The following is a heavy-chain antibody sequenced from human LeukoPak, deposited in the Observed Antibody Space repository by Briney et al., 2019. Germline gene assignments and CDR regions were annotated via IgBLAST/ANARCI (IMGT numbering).Heavy chain of an antibody. CDR2: ISMGGNTM. CDR1: GFTFSSYE. V-gene: IGHV3-48*03. J-gene: IGHJ4*02. CDR3: ASGFSGTSYYFYY. Sequence: QFGGSRRLSCAASGFTFSSYEMNWVRQAPGKRPEWISYISMGGNTMYYADSVKGRFTISRDNAKNSLYLHLHSLRVEDTAVYCCASGFSGTSYYFYYWGEGPLVSVSS. D-gene: IGHD2-2*01.